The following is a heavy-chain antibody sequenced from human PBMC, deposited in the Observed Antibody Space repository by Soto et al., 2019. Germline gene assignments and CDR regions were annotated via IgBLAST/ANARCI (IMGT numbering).Heavy chain of an antibody. J-gene: IGHJ5*02. CDR2: INHSGST. CDR3: AKLRWGSDNWFDP. D-gene: IGHD3-10*01. V-gene: IGHV4-34*01. CDR1: GGSFSGYY. Sequence: SETLSLTCAVYGGSFSGYYWSWIRQPPGKGLEWIGEINHSGSTNYNPSLKSRVTISVDTSKNQFSLKLSSVTAADTAVYYCAKLRWGSDNWFDPWGQGTLVTVSS.